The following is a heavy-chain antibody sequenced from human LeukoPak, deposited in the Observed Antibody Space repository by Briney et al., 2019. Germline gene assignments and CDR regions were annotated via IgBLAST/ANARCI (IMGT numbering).Heavy chain of an antibody. CDR3: AREATRFPFDY. Sequence: GGSLRLSCAASGFTFSTYSMNWVRQAPGKGLEWVSYISSSSSTIHYADSVKGRFTISRDNAKNSLYLQMNSLRAEDTAVYYCAREATRFPFDYWGQGTLVTVSS. D-gene: IGHD1-1*01. CDR1: GFTFSTYS. J-gene: IGHJ4*02. V-gene: IGHV3-48*01. CDR2: ISSSSSTI.